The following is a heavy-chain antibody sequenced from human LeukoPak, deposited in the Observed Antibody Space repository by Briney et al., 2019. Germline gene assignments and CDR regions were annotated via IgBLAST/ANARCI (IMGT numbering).Heavy chain of an antibody. Sequence: ASVKVSCKASGYTFTGYYMHWVRQAPGQGLEWMGWINPNSGGTNYAQKLQGRVTMTTDTSTSTAYMELRSLRSDDTAVYYCARDTLDVAADYDYWGQGTLVTVSS. CDR3: ARDTLDVAADYDY. J-gene: IGHJ4*02. V-gene: IGHV1-2*02. CDR2: INPNSGGT. D-gene: IGHD6-13*01. CDR1: GYTFTGYY.